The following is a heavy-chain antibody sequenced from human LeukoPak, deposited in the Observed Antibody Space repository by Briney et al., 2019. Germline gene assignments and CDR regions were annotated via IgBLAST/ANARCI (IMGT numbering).Heavy chain of an antibody. CDR2: ISGSAGGP. CDR3: AKRGVVIRVILVGFYKEAYYFDS. Sequence: GGSLRLSCAVSGITLSNYGMSWVRQAPGKGLEWVAGISGSAGGPYYADSVKGRFPISRDNAKNTLYLQLNNLRAEDTAVYFCAKRGVVIRVILVGFYKEAYYFDSWGQGALVTVSS. V-gene: IGHV3-23*01. J-gene: IGHJ4*02. D-gene: IGHD3-22*01. CDR1: GITLSNYG.